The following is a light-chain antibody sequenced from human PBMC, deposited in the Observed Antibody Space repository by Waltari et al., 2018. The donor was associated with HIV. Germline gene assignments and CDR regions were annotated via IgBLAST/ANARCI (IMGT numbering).Light chain of an antibody. Sequence: DIVMTQSPESLAVSLGERATIHCKSRQNILSSSSSKNNLAWYQQKPGQTPKLLIYWASTRESGVPDRFSGSGSGTDFTLTINSLQAEDVAVYYCQQYYTTPHTFGQGTKLEIK. V-gene: IGKV4-1*01. CDR1: QNILSSSSSKNN. J-gene: IGKJ2*01. CDR3: QQYYTTPHT. CDR2: WAS.